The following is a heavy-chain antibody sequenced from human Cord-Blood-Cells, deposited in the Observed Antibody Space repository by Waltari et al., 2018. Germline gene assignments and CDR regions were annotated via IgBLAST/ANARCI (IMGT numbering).Heavy chain of an antibody. CDR3: ARGMTPSGYDFWSGYYDY. Sequence: EVQLVESGGGLVQPGGSLRLSCADSGFTFSRYWMSWVRQAPGKGLEWVANIKQDGSEKYYVDSVKGRFTISRDNAKNSLYLQMNSLRAEDTAVYYCARGMTPSGYDFWSGYYDYWGQGTLVTVSS. J-gene: IGHJ4*02. CDR2: IKQDGSEK. CDR1: GFTFSRYW. D-gene: IGHD3-3*01. V-gene: IGHV3-7*01.